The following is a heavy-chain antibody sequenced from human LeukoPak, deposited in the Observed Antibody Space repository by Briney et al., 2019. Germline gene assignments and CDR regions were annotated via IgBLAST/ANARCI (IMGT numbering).Heavy chain of an antibody. D-gene: IGHD3-3*01. CDR2: ISGSGGST. V-gene: IGHV3-23*01. Sequence: GSLRLSCAASGFTFSSYAMSWVRQASGKGLEWVPAISGSGGSTYYADSVKGRFTISRDNSKNTLYLQMNSLRAEDTAVYYCAKLYDFWSGYYPVWGQGTLVTVSS. CDR1: GFTFSSYA. J-gene: IGHJ4*02. CDR3: AKLYDFWSGYYPV.